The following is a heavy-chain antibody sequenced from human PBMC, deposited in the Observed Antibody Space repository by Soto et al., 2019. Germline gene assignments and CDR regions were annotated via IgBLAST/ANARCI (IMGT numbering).Heavy chain of an antibody. J-gene: IGHJ5*01. D-gene: IGHD3-16*01. CDR3: AKGANYVGLFDS. CDR2: ISGGGIT. CDR1: GFTFSSFA. V-gene: IGHV3-23*01. Sequence: EVQLFESGGGLVQPGGSLRLSCAASGFTFSSFAMSWVRQATGKGLEWVSVISGGGITHYSNSVKGRFTISRDNSKYMVYLEMTTLRAEDTALYYCAKGANYVGLFDSWGQGTLVTVST.